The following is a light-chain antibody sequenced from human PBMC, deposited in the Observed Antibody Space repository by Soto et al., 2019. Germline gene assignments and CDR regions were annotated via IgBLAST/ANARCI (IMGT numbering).Light chain of an antibody. CDR3: QQYNSYRRT. CDR2: KAS. J-gene: IGKJ1*01. V-gene: IGKV1-5*03. CDR1: QSISSW. Sequence: DIQMTQSPSTLSASVGDRVTITCRASQSISSWLAWYQQKPGKAPKLLIYKASSLESGVPSRFSGSESGTEFTLTISSLQRDDFATYYCQQYNSYRRTFGQGTKVEIK.